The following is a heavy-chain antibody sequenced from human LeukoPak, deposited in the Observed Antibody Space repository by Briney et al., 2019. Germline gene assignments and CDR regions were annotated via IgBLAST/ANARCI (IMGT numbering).Heavy chain of an antibody. CDR1: GFTFSSYW. CDR2: INSDGSST. V-gene: IGHV3-74*01. CDR3: ARGQQSGSYFYYGLDV. D-gene: IGHD1-26*01. J-gene: IGHJ6*02. Sequence: GGSLRLSCAASGFTFSSYWMHWVRQAPGKGLVWVSRINSDGSSTSYADSVKGRFTISRDNAKNTLYLLMNSLRAEDAAVYYCARGQQSGSYFYYGLDVWGQGTTVTVSS.